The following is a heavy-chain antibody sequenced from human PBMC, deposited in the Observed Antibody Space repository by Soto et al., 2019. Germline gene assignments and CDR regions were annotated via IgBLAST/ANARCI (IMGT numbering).Heavy chain of an antibody. D-gene: IGHD1-26*01. Sequence: EVQLVESGGGLVKPGGSLRLSCAASGFTFSSYSMNWVRQAPGKGLEWFSSIISSSSYIYYADSVKGRFTISRDNAKNSLYLQRNRLRAEDTALYYCARDIVEGGYWGQGTLVTVSS. CDR2: IISSSSYI. V-gene: IGHV3-21*01. J-gene: IGHJ4*02. CDR1: GFTFSSYS. CDR3: ARDIVEGGY.